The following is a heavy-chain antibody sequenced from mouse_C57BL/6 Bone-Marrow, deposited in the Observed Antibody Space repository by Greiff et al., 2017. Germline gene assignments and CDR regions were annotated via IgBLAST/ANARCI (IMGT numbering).Heavy chain of an antibody. V-gene: IGHV5-17*01. J-gene: IGHJ3*01. CDR2: ISSGSSTI. D-gene: IGHD2-4*01. CDR3: ARRYDYDWFAY. CDR1: GFTFSDYG. Sequence: EVMLVESGGGLVKPGGSLKLSCAASGFTFSDYGMHWVRQAPEKGLEWVAYISSGSSTIYYADTVKGRFTISRDNAKNTLFLQTTSLRSEDTAMYYCARRYDYDWFAYWGQGTLVTVSA.